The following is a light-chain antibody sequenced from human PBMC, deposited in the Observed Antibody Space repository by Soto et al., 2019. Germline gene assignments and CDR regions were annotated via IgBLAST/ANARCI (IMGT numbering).Light chain of an antibody. CDR1: QSVSSF. Sequence: EIVLTQSPATLSLSPGERATLSCRASQSVSSFLAWYQQKPGQAPRLLIYDASKRATGIPTRFSGSGSGTDFTLTISRLEPEDFAVYYCQQRINWPLTFGGGTKVGLK. CDR2: DAS. J-gene: IGKJ4*01. CDR3: QQRINWPLT. V-gene: IGKV3-11*01.